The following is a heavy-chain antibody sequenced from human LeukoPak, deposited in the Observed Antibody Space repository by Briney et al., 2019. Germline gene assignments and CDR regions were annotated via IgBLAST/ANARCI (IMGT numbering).Heavy chain of an antibody. V-gene: IGHV3-30*02. Sequence: GGSLRLSCAASGFIFSSYEINWVRQAPGKGLEWVAFIRYDGSNKYYADSVKGRFTIYRDNSKNTLYLQMNSLRAEDTAVYYCAKDTAMGFARNEVIDYWGQGTLVTVSS. J-gene: IGHJ4*02. CDR1: GFIFSSYE. D-gene: IGHD5-18*01. CDR2: IRYDGSNK. CDR3: AKDTAMGFARNEVIDY.